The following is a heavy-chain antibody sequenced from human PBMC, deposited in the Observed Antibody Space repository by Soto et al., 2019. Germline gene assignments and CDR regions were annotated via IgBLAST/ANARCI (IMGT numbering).Heavy chain of an antibody. CDR2: IYWDDDK. CDR1: GFSLTTSPMG. V-gene: IGHV2-5*02. Sequence: QITLKESGPTLVKPTQTLTLTCTFSGFSLTTSPMGVGWIRQPPGKALEWLVVIYWDDDKRYSPSLKSRLTITKDTSKNQVVLTMTNMDPVDTATYYCAHRLSGYSGNGGYLDYWGQGALVTVSS. CDR3: AHRLSGYSGNGGYLDY. D-gene: IGHD1-1*01. J-gene: IGHJ4*02.